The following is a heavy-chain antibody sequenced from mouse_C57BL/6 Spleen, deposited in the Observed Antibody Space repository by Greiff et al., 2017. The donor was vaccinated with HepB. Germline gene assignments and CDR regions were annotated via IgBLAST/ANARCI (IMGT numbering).Heavy chain of an antibody. V-gene: IGHV5-4*01. J-gene: IGHJ2*01. Sequence: EVQLVESGGGLVKPGGSLKLSCAASGFTFSSYAMSWVRQTPEKRLEWVATISDGGSYTYYPDNVKGRFTISRDNAKNNLYLQMSHLKSEDTAMYYCARVKLGRYYFDYWGQGTTLTVSS. CDR2: ISDGGSYT. CDR3: ARVKLGRYYFDY. CDR1: GFTFSSYA. D-gene: IGHD4-1*01.